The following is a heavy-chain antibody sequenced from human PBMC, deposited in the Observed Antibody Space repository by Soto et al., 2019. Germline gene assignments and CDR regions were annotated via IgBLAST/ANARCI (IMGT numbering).Heavy chain of an antibody. D-gene: IGHD3-9*01. Sequence: SETLSLTCTVSGASISGYHWGWIRQPPGKGLEWIGYIYYSGSTNYNPSLKSRVTISVDTSKNQFSLKLSSVTAADTAVYYCARGAVQLRYFDWSYSLGFDPWGQGTLVTVSS. J-gene: IGHJ5*02. V-gene: IGHV4-59*01. CDR3: ARGAVQLRYFDWSYSLGFDP. CDR1: GASISGYH. CDR2: IYYSGST.